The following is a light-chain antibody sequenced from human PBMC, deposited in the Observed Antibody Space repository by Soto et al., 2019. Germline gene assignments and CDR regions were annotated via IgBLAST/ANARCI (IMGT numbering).Light chain of an antibody. CDR1: QGIRND. CDR3: QQSFSIPFT. V-gene: IGKV1-39*01. Sequence: IQMTQSPSSLSASVGDRVTITCRASQGIRNDLGWYQQKPGKAPKLLIYAASYLQSGVPSRFSGSESGTDFTLNISDLRPEDFATYYCQQSFSIPFTFGPGTKVDIK. J-gene: IGKJ3*01. CDR2: AAS.